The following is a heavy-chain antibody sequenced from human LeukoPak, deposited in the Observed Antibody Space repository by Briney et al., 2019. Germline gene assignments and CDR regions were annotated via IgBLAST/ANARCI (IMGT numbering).Heavy chain of an antibody. Sequence: HPGGSLRLFCAASGFIFGRYSLMCVRQAQGKGLEGLANIYEGGSETYYVDSGKARFTLSRDNAQSSLYLQMSSLRAEDTAVYYCARVHSYSSGINPWSWGPKPASYNHAMDVWGQGTTVTISS. CDR2: IYEGGSET. CDR1: GFIFGRYS. V-gene: IGHV3-7*01. CDR3: ARVHSYSSGINPWSWGPKPASYNHAMDV. J-gene: IGHJ6*02. D-gene: IGHD3-10*01.